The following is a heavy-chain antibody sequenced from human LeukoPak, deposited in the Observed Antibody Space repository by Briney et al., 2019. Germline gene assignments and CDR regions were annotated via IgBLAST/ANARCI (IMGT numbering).Heavy chain of an antibody. CDR1: GFTFSSYA. CDR2: IRYDGSNK. V-gene: IGHV3-30*02. Sequence: QPGGSLRLSCAASGFTFSSYAMHWVRQAPGKGLEWVAFIRYDGSNKYYADSVKGRFTISRDNSKNTLYLQMNSLRAEDTAVYYCAHLVVAASDYWGQGTLVTVSS. CDR3: AHLVVAASDY. J-gene: IGHJ4*02. D-gene: IGHD2-15*01.